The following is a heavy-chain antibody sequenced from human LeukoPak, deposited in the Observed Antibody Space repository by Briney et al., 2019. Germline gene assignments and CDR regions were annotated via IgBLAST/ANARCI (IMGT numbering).Heavy chain of an antibody. CDR3: ARDLDYGDSLLGY. CDR1: GGTFSSYA. Sequence: ASVKVSCKASGGTFSSYAISWVRQAPGQGLEWMGGIIPIFGTANYAQKLQGRVTITTDESTSTAYMELSSLRSEDTAVYYCARDLDYGDSLLGYWGQGTLVTVSS. D-gene: IGHD4-17*01. CDR2: IIPIFGTA. J-gene: IGHJ4*02. V-gene: IGHV1-69*05.